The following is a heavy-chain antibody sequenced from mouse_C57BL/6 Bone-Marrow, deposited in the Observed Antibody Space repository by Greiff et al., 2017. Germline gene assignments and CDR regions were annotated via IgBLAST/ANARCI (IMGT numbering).Heavy chain of an antibody. J-gene: IGHJ2*01. V-gene: IGHV5-9-1*02. CDR1: GFTFSSYA. CDR2: ISSGGDYI. Sequence: EVMLVESGEGLVKPGGSLKLSCAASGFTFSSYAMSWVRQTPEKRLEWVAYISSGGDYIYYADTVKGRFTISRDNARNTLYLQMSSLKSEDTAMDYCTRDLTTVVFDYWGQGTTLTVSS. D-gene: IGHD1-1*01. CDR3: TRDLTTVVFDY.